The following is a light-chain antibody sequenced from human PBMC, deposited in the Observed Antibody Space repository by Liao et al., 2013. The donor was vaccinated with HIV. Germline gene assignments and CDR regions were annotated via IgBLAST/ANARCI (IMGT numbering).Light chain of an antibody. CDR1: KIGDKR. J-gene: IGLJ2*01. CDR3: QAWDSDII. Sequence: SYVLTQPPSVSVAPGKTTSITCGGNKIGDKRVHWYQQRPGQAPVMVIYYDSDRPSGIPERFSGSNSGNTATLTISGTQAMDEADYYCQAWDSDIILGGGTKLTVL. CDR2: YDS. V-gene: IGLV3-21*01.